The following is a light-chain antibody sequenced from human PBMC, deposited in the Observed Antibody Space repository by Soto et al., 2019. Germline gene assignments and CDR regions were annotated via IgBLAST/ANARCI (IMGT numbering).Light chain of an antibody. V-gene: IGLV2-8*02. CDR2: EVT. CDR3: SSYAGSNISV. J-gene: IGLJ3*02. Sequence: QSALTQPPSASRSPGQSVTISCTGTSSDVGGYNYVSWYQQHPGKVPKLMIYEVTKRPSGVPDRFSGSKSGNTASLTVSGLQAEDEADYYCSSYAGSNISVFGGGTKVTVL. CDR1: SSDVGGYNY.